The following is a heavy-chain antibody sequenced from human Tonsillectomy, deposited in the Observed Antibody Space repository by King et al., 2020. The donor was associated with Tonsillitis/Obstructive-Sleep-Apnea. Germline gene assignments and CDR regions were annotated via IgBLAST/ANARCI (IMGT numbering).Heavy chain of an antibody. D-gene: IGHD1-26*01. Sequence: VQLQESGPGLVKPSETLSLTCTVSGGSISSYYWSWIRQPPGKGLEWIGYIYYSGSTNYNPSLKSRVTISVDTSKNQFSLKLSSVTAADTAVYYCARVDSGSSLHAFDIWGQGTMVTVSS. J-gene: IGHJ3*02. CDR2: IYYSGST. CDR1: GGSISSYY. CDR3: ARVDSGSSLHAFDI. V-gene: IGHV4-59*01.